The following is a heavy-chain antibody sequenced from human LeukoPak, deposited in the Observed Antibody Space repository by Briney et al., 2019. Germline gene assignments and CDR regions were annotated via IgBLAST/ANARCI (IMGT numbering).Heavy chain of an antibody. CDR1: GFTFSSYW. CDR2: IKQDGSEK. D-gene: IGHD2-15*01. Sequence: GGSLRLSCAASGFTFSSYWMSWVRQAPGKGLEWVVNIKQDGSEKYYVDSVKGRFTISRDNAKNSLYLQMSSLRAEDTAVYYCARDGVAATHFDYWGQGTLVTVSS. J-gene: IGHJ4*02. V-gene: IGHV3-7*04. CDR3: ARDGVAATHFDY.